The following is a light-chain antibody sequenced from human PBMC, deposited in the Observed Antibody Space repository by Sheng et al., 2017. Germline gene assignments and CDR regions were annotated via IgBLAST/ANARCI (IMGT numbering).Light chain of an antibody. CDR1: QSVSSK. V-gene: IGKV3-15*01. J-gene: IGKJ4*01. CDR2: AAS. Sequence: EIVMTQSPATLSVSPGERATLSCRASQSVSSKLAWYQQKPGQAPRLLIYAASTRATGIPDRFSGSGSGXEFTLTISSLQSEDFAVYYCQQYDKWPLPFGGGTKVEIK. CDR3: QQYDKWPLP.